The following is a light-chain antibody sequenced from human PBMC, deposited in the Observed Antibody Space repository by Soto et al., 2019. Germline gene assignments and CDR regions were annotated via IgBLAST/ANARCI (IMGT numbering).Light chain of an antibody. CDR2: KAS. Sequence: DIQMTQSPSTLSASVGDRVTITCRASQSISSWLAWFQQKPGKAPKLLIYKASSLESGVPSRFSGSGSGPDFTLTISSLQPDDFAVYYCQQYGSSPRTFGEGTKVEIK. V-gene: IGKV1-5*03. CDR1: QSISSW. CDR3: QQYGSSPRT. J-gene: IGKJ1*01.